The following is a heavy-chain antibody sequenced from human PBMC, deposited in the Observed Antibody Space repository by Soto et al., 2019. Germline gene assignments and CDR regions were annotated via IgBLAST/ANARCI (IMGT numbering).Heavy chain of an antibody. CDR3: TKRPLAGNSHY. V-gene: IGHV3-30*18. D-gene: IGHD6-6*01. Sequence: PGGSLRLSCAASGITFSSYGMHWVRQAPGKGLEWVAVISYDGSNKYYADSVKGRFTISRDNSKNTLYLQMNSLRAEDTAVYYCTKRPLAGNSHYWGQGTQLTVPS. CDR2: ISYDGSNK. CDR1: GITFSSYG. J-gene: IGHJ4*02.